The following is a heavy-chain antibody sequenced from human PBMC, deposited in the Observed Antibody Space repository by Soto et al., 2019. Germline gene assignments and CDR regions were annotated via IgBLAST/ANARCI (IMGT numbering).Heavy chain of an antibody. Sequence: EVQLLESGGGLVQPGGSLRLSCAASGFTFISYAMNWVRQAPGKGLQWVAAISGGDDATFYADSVKGRFTISRDNSRNTVSLQMNSLGADDTAVYYCARKVPGSTTRPDYWYFDLWGRGTLVTVSS. CDR2: ISGGDDAT. CDR1: GFTFISYA. V-gene: IGHV3-23*01. CDR3: ARKVPGSTTRPDYWYFDL. D-gene: IGHD3-10*01. J-gene: IGHJ2*01.